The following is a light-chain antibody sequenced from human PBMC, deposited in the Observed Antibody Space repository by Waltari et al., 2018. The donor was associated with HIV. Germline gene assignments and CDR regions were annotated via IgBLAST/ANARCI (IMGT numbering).Light chain of an antibody. Sequence: EIALTQSPGTLSLSPGERATLSCRASQSVTSTYLAWYQHKPGQAPRLLIYGASSRATGIPDRFSGSGSGTDFTLTITRLEPEDFAIYYCQQYGSSPQTFGQGTKVEI. CDR3: QQYGSSPQT. CDR1: QSVTSTY. J-gene: IGKJ1*01. V-gene: IGKV3-20*01. CDR2: GAS.